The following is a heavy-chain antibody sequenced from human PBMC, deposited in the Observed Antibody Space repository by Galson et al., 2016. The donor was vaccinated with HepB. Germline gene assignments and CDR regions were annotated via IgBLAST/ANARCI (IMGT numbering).Heavy chain of an antibody. CDR2: ISTRGDSI. D-gene: IGHD3-22*01. CDR1: GFTFMDYY. CDR3: ASGLGYPRNYYGMDV. V-gene: IGHV3-11*01. J-gene: IGHJ6*02. Sequence: SLRLSCAASGFTFMDYYMTWIRKAPGKGLEWVSYISTRGDSIRYADSVKGRFTISRDNGKNSVYLQMNSLRAEDTAVYYCASGLGYPRNYYGMDVWGQGATVTVSS.